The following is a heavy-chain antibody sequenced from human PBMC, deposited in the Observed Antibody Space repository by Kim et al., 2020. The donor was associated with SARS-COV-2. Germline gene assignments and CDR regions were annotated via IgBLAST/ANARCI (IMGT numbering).Heavy chain of an antibody. V-gene: IGHV3-33*03. D-gene: IGHD3-9*01. CDR3: AKELVRYDILPGYDY. J-gene: IGHJ4*02. Sequence: ESGKGRLTISRDKSKNTLCLQMSSLRAEDTAVYYCAKELVRYDILPGYDYWGQGTLVTVSS.